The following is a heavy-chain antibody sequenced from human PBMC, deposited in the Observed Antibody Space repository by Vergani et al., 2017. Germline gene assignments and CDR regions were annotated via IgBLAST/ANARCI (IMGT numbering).Heavy chain of an antibody. Sequence: EVQLVESGGGLVQPGRSLRLSCAASGFTFDDYAMHWVRQAPGKGLEWVSGISWNSGSIGYADSVKGRFTISSDNAKNSLYLQMNSLRAEDTALYYCAKGYFLGLELRVDYGGQGTLVTVSS. CDR3: AKGYFLGLELRVDY. CDR1: GFTFDDYA. D-gene: IGHD1-7*01. V-gene: IGHV3-9*01. CDR2: ISWNSGSI. J-gene: IGHJ4*02.